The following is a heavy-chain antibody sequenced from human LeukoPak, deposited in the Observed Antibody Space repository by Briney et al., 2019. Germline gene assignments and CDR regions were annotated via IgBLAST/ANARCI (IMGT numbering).Heavy chain of an antibody. CDR1: GFTVSSNY. D-gene: IGHD6-6*01. CDR2: ISGSGGST. CDR3: AKVSSSRQYYFDY. J-gene: IGHJ4*02. V-gene: IGHV3-23*01. Sequence: GGSLRLSCAASGFTVSSNYMSWVRQAPGKGLEWVSAISGSGGSTYYADSVKGRFTISRDNSKNTLYLQMNSLRAEDTAVYYCAKVSSSRQYYFDYWGQGTLVTVSS.